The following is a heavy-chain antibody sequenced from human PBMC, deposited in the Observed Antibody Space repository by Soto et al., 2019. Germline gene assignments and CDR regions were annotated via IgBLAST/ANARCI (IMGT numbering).Heavy chain of an antibody. CDR3: ARDLSGSDDC. V-gene: IGHV3-7*01. J-gene: IGHJ4*02. CDR2: IKQDGSEK. D-gene: IGHD3-9*01. CDR1: GFTFSSYW. Sequence: EVQLVESGGDLVQPGGSLRLSCAASGFTFSSYWMSWVRQAPGKGLEWVANIKQDGSEKNYVASMKGRFTISRDNAKNSLYLQMNRLRVEDTAVYYCARDLSGSDDCWGQGTLVTVSS.